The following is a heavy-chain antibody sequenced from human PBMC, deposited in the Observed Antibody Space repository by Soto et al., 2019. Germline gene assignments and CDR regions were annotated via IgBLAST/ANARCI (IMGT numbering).Heavy chain of an antibody. CDR1: GFTFDDYA. CDR2: ISWNSGSI. J-gene: IGHJ6*03. Sequence: ESGGGLVQPGRSLRLSCAASGFTFDDYAMHWVRQAPGKGLEWVSGISWNSGSIGYADSVKGRFTISRDNAKNSLYLQMNSLRAEDTALYYCAKGRHGPSSIYYYYMDVWGKGTTVTVSS. V-gene: IGHV3-9*01. CDR3: AKGRHGPSSIYYYYMDV. D-gene: IGHD6-13*01.